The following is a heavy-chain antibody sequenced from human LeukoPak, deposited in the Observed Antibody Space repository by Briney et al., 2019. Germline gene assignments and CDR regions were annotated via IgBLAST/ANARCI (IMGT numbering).Heavy chain of an antibody. V-gene: IGHV4-59*01. CDR1: GGSISSYY. Sequence: SETLSLTCTVSGGSISSYYWSWIRQPPGKGLEWIGYIYYSGSTNYNPSLKGRVTISVDTSKNQFSLKLSSVTAADTAVYYCARDLLPYAFDIWGQGTMVTVSS. CDR3: ARDLLPYAFDI. D-gene: IGHD3-10*01. CDR2: IYYSGST. J-gene: IGHJ3*02.